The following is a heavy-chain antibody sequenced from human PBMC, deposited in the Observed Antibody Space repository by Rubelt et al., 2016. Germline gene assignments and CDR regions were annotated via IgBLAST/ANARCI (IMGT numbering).Heavy chain of an antibody. Sequence: QVQLQQWGAGLLKPSETLSLTCAVYGGSFSGYYWSWIRQPPGKGLEWIGEINHSGSTNYNPPLKSRVTISVDTAKNQFSLKLSSVTAADTAVYYCARGFAAGRYYGMDVWGQGTTVTVSS. CDR1: GGSFSGYY. CDR2: INHSGST. J-gene: IGHJ6*02. V-gene: IGHV4-34*01. CDR3: ARGFAAGRYYGMDV. D-gene: IGHD6-13*01.